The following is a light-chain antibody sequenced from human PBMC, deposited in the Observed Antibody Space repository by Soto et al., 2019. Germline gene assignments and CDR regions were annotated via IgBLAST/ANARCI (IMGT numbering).Light chain of an antibody. J-gene: IGKJ1*01. CDR2: AAS. CDR1: QSISNY. CDR3: HQSYSTPRT. Sequence: DIQMTQSPSSLSASVGDRVTITCRARQSISNYLNWYQQKPGKAPKLLMYAASSLQSGVPSRFGGSGSGTDFTLTISSLQPEDFATYYCHQSYSTPRTFGQRTKVEIK. V-gene: IGKV1-39*01.